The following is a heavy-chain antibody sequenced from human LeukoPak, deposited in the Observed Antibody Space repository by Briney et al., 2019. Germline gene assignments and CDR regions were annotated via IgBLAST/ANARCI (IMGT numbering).Heavy chain of an antibody. J-gene: IGHJ6*02. CDR2: ISYDGSNK. V-gene: IGHV3-30-3*01. Sequence: GRSLRLSCAASGFTFSSYAMHWVRQAPGKGLEWVAVISYDGSNKYYADSVKGRFTISRDNSKNTLYLQMNSLRAEDTAVYYCARDIEGYCSGGSCYSYYYYYGMDVWGQGTTVTVSS. D-gene: IGHD2-15*01. CDR3: ARDIEGYCSGGSCYSYYYYYGMDV. CDR1: GFTFSSYA.